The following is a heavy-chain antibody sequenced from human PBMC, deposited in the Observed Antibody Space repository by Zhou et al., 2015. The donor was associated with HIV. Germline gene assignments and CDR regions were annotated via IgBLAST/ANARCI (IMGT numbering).Heavy chain of an antibody. CDR1: GGSFRTYG. CDR3: ARGPIGGSGWYLADPHRPTGYWFDP. V-gene: IGHV1-2*04. J-gene: IGHJ5*02. CDR2: INPNSGGT. D-gene: IGHD6-19*01. Sequence: QVQLVQSGPEVKKPGSSLRVSCKPSGGSFRTYGIHWVRQAPGQGLEWMGWINPNSGGTNYAQKFQGWVTMTRDTSTSTVYMELSSLRSEDTAVYYCARGPIGGSGWYLADPHRPTGYWFDPWGQGTLVTGLL.